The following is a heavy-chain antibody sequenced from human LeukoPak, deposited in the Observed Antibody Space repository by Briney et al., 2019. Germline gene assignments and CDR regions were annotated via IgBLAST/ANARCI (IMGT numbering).Heavy chain of an antibody. D-gene: IGHD3-22*01. CDR3: ARVKNKFYDSSGYQYYFDY. Sequence: GGSLRLSCAASGFTFSSYSMNWVRQAPGKGLEWVSSISSSSSYIYYADSVKGRFTISRDNAKNSLYLQMNSLRAEDTAVYYCARVKNKFYDSSGYQYYFDYWGQGTLVTVSS. V-gene: IGHV3-21*01. CDR1: GFTFSSYS. CDR2: ISSSSSYI. J-gene: IGHJ4*02.